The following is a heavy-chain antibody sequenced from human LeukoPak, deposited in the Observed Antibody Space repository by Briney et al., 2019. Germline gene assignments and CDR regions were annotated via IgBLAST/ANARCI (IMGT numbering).Heavy chain of an antibody. J-gene: IGHJ1*01. V-gene: IGHV3-53*01. CDR3: AKPRRVSGWYVEYFQH. Sequence: RGSLRLSCAASGFTVSSDYKSWVRQAPGKGLEWVSVLYSGGTTYYTDSVKGRFTVSRDNSKNTLYLQMNSLRAEDTAVYYCAKPRRVSGWYVEYFQHWGQGTMVTVSS. CDR2: LYSGGTT. D-gene: IGHD6-19*01. CDR1: GFTVSSDY.